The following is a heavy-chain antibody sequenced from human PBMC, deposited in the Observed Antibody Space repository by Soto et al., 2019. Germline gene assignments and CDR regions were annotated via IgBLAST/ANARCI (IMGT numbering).Heavy chain of an antibody. D-gene: IGHD3-22*01. CDR1: GFTFSSNY. V-gene: IGHV3-66*01. CDR2: IYSGGST. Sequence: PGGSLRLSCAASGFTFSSNYMSWVRQAPGKGLEWVSVIYSGGSTYYADSVKGRFTISRDNSKNTLYLQMNSLRAEDTAVYYCARDLGSSGYYYVFHDAFDIWGQGTMVTVSS. CDR3: ARDLGSSGYYYVFHDAFDI. J-gene: IGHJ3*02.